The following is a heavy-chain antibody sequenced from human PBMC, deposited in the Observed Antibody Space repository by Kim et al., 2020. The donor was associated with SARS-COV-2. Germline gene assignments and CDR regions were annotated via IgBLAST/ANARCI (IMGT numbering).Heavy chain of an antibody. J-gene: IGHJ4*02. D-gene: IGHD5-18*01. Sequence: GGSLRLSCAASGFTFSSYAMHWVRQAPGKGLEWVAVISYDGSNKYYADSVKGRFTISRDNSKNTLYLQMNSLRAEDTAVYYCARDRGYSYGDDIDYWGQGTLVTVSS. CDR3: ARDRGYSYGDDIDY. CDR1: GFTFSSYA. V-gene: IGHV3-30*04. CDR2: ISYDGSNK.